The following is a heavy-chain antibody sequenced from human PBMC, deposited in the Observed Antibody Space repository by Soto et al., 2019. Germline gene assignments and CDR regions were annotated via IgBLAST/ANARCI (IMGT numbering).Heavy chain of an antibody. D-gene: IGHD2-2*02. CDR1: GFTFTSYS. Sequence: EVQLVESGGGLVQPGGSLRLSCAVSGFTFTSYSMSWVRQAPGEGLEWVANIQQDGSEKYYVDSVKGRFTISRDNAKNSLYLQMNSMRDEDTAVYYCARDLPGYCTTIGCYSYFDYWGQGTLVTVSS. V-gene: IGHV3-7*03. CDR3: ARDLPGYCTTIGCYSYFDY. CDR2: IQQDGSEK. J-gene: IGHJ4*02.